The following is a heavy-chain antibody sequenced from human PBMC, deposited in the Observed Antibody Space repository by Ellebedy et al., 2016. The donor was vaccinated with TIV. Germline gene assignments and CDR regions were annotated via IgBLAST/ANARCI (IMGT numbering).Heavy chain of an antibody. V-gene: IGHV4-30-2*01. CDR2: IYQSGIT. CDR1: GGSISSGGYS. J-gene: IGHJ1*01. D-gene: IGHD2-21*01. CDR3: ARSSDGGGIQYFQH. Sequence: SETLSLTCAVSGGSISSGGYSWSWIRQPPGKGLEWIGNIYQSGITYYNPSLGSRVTISVDRSKNQFSLKVTSVTAADTAVYYCARSSDGGGIQYFQHWGQGTLVTVSA.